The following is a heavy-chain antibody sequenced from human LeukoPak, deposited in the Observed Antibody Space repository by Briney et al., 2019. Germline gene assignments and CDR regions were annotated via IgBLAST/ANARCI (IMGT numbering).Heavy chain of an antibody. V-gene: IGHV3-33*08. CDR3: VRAYSGFSSRGFDY. J-gene: IGHJ4*02. CDR1: GFTFSHDW. D-gene: IGHD5-12*01. CDR2: IWYDGSNK. Sequence: GGSLRLSCAASGFTFSHDWMHWVRQAPGKGLEWVADIWYDGSNKYYADSVKGRFTISRDNSKNTVSLQMTSLRAEDTAVYYCVRAYSGFSSRGFDYWGQGTLVSVSS.